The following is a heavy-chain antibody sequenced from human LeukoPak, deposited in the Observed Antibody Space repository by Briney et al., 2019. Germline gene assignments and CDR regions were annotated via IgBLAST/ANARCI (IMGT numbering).Heavy chain of an antibody. V-gene: IGHV4-4*02. Sequence: SETLSLTCAVSGGSITNSNWWSWIRQSPGKGLEWIGEIYLTGSTNYNPSLKSRVTISLDKSKNQLSLKLNSVTAADTAVYYCASGENSSGWYYFQQWGQGTLVTVSS. D-gene: IGHD6-19*01. J-gene: IGHJ1*01. CDR1: GGSITNSNW. CDR3: ASGENSSGWYYFQQ. CDR2: IYLTGST.